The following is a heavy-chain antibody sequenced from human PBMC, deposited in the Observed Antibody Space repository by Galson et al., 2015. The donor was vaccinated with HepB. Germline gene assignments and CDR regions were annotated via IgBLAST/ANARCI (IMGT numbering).Heavy chain of an antibody. CDR2: INSDGSGT. V-gene: IGHV3-74*01. Sequence: SLRLSCAVSGFTVNRYWMHWVRQAPGKGLVWVARINSDGSGTAYADFVRGRFTISRDNARKRLYLQMNGLKVEDTAVYYCARDPGGSGYDLDYWGQGTQVSVSS. D-gene: IGHD5-12*01. J-gene: IGHJ4*02. CDR3: ARDPGGSGYDLDY. CDR1: GFTVNRYW.